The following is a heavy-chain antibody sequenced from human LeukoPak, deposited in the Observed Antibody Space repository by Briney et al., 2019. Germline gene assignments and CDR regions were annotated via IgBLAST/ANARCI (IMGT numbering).Heavy chain of an antibody. CDR3: ARVITMVRYAFDI. CDR1: GGSLSSGSYY. V-gene: IGHV4-61*01. D-gene: IGHD3-10*01. Sequence: PSETLSLTCTVSGGSLSSGSYYWSWIRQPPGKGLEWIGYIYYSGSTNYNPSLKSRVTISVDTSKNQFSLKLSSVTAADTAVYYCARVITMVRYAFDIWGQGTMVTVSS. CDR2: IYYSGST. J-gene: IGHJ3*02.